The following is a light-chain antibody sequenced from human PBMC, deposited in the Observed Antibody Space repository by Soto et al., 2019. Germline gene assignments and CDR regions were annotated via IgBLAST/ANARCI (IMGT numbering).Light chain of an antibody. V-gene: IGLV1-47*01. CDR2: TNN. Sequence: QSVLTRPPSASGTPGQRVTISCSGSSSNIGSNYVYWYQQLPGTAPKLLIYTNNQRPSGVPVRFSGSTSGTSASLAISGLRSEDEADYYCATWDDSLSGPVFGGGTKLTVL. J-gene: IGLJ2*01. CDR3: ATWDDSLSGPV. CDR1: SSNIGSNY.